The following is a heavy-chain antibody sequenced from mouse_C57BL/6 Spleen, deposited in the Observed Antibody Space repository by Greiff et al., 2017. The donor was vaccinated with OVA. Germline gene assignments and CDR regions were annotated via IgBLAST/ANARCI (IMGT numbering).Heavy chain of an antibody. CDR3: ARITTVVASGYFDV. Sequence: QVQLQQSGAELAKPGASVKLSCKASGYTFTSYWMHWVKQRPGQGLEWIGYINPSSGYTKYNQKFKDKATLTADKYSSKAYMQLSSLTYEDSAVYYFARITTVVASGYFDVWGTGTPVTVSS. J-gene: IGHJ1*03. CDR2: INPSSGYT. CDR1: GYTFTSYW. D-gene: IGHD1-1*01. V-gene: IGHV1-7*01.